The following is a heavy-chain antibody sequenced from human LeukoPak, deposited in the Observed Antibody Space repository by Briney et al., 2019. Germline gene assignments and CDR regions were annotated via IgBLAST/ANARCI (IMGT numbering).Heavy chain of an antibody. J-gene: IGHJ6*03. V-gene: IGHV3-48*02. D-gene: IGHD3-10*01. Sequence: GGSLRLSCAASGFTFSSYSMNWVRQAPGKGLEWVSYISSSSSTIYYADSVKGRFTISRDNAKNSLYLQMNSLRDEDTAVYYCARATSRSYYYYYMDVWGKGTTVTVSS. CDR1: GFTFSSYS. CDR2: ISSSSSTI. CDR3: ARATSRSYYYYYMDV.